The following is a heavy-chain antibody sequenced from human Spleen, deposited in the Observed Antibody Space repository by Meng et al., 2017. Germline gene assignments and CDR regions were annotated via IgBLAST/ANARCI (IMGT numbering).Heavy chain of an antibody. D-gene: IGHD3-10*01. CDR2: INWNGGST. CDR3: ARLIVTYYYGSGSYLDWYFDL. J-gene: IGHJ2*01. V-gene: IGHV3-20*04. Sequence: GESLKISCAASGFTFDDYGMSWVRQAPGKGLEWVSGINWNGGSTGYADSVKGRFTISRDNAKNSLYLQMNSLRAEDTAVYYCARLIVTYYYGSGSYLDWYFDLWGRGTLVTVSS. CDR1: GFTFDDYG.